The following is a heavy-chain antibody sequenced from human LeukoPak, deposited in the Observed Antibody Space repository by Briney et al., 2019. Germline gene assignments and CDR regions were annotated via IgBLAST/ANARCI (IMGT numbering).Heavy chain of an antibody. J-gene: IGHJ5*02. Sequence: GGSLRLSCAASGFTFSSYAMSWVRQAPGKGLEWVSAISGSGGSTYYADSVKGRFTISRDNSKNTLYLQMNNLRAEDTAVYYCAKDLLRYFDWLLFDPWGQGTLVTVSS. CDR3: AKDLLRYFDWLLFDP. V-gene: IGHV3-23*01. D-gene: IGHD3-9*01. CDR2: ISGSGGST. CDR1: GFTFSSYA.